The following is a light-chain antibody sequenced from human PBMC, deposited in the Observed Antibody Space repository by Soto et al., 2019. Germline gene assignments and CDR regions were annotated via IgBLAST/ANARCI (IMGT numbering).Light chain of an antibody. CDR2: AAD. CDR3: QQTYSTPLT. J-gene: IGKJ4*01. Sequence: DIQMTQSPSSLSASVGDRVTITCRASQSIISYLNWYQQKPGKAPKLLIYAADSLQSGVPSRFSGSGSGTDFTLTISSLQPDDFATYYCQQTYSTPLTFGGGTKVDIK. CDR1: QSIISY. V-gene: IGKV1-39*01.